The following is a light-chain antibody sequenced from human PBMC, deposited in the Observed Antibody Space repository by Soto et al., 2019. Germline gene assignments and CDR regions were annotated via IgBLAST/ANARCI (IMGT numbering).Light chain of an antibody. CDR2: GAS. CDR1: QSVSIN. V-gene: IGKV3-15*01. J-gene: IGKJ5*01. CDR3: QHYNNWPPIT. Sequence: IVMTQSPATLSVSPWERATLSCRASQSVSINLAWYQQKPGQAPRPLIYGASTRATGIPARFSGSGSGTEFTLTISRLQSEDFAVYYCQHYNNWPPITFGQGTRLEIK.